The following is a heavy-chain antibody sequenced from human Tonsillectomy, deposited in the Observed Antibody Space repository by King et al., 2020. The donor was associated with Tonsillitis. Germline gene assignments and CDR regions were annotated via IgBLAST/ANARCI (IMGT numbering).Heavy chain of an antibody. V-gene: IGHV3-30*04. Sequence: VQLVESGGGVVQPGRSLRLSCAASGFTFSSYAMHWVRQAPGKGLEWVAVISHDGSNKYYADSVKGRFTISRDNSKNTLYLQMNSLRAEDTAVYYCARSLGATTYSFDQWGQGTLVTVSS. CDR3: ARSLGATTYSFDQ. CDR2: ISHDGSNK. D-gene: IGHD3-10*01. CDR1: GFTFSSYA. J-gene: IGHJ4*02.